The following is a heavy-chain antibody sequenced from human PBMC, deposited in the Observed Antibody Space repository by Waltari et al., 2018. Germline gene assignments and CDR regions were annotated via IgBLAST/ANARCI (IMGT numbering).Heavy chain of an antibody. CDR1: GGSFSGYY. Sequence: QVQLQQWGAGLLKPSETLSLTCAVYGGSFSGYYWSWIRQPPGKGLEWIGEINHSGSTNYNPSLKSRFTISVDTSKNQFSLKLSSVTAADTAVYYCASRYYDFWSGYLDAFDIWGQGTMVTVSS. CDR2: INHSGST. V-gene: IGHV4-34*01. D-gene: IGHD3-3*01. J-gene: IGHJ3*02. CDR3: ASRYYDFWSGYLDAFDI.